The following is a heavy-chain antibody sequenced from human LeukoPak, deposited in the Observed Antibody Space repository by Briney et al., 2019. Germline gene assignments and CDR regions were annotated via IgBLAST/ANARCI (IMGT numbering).Heavy chain of an antibody. CDR3: ARQTYDSSY. Sequence: SETLSLTCTASGGSISSSSYYWGWIRQPPGKGLEWIGSIYYSGSTYYNPSLKSRVTISVDASKNQFSLKLSSVTAADTAVYYCARQTYDSSYWGQGTLVTVSS. J-gene: IGHJ4*02. CDR1: GGSISSSSYY. CDR2: IYYSGST. D-gene: IGHD5-12*01. V-gene: IGHV4-39*01.